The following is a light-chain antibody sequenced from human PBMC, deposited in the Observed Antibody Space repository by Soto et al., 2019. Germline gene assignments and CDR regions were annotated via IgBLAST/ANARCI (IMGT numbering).Light chain of an antibody. Sequence: QSALTQPASVSGSPGQSITISCTGTSSDIGSYNYVSWYQQNPGKAPKLMIYDVSNRPSGISNRFSGSKSGNTASLTISGLQAEDEADYYCISYTSSTTLVFGGGTKLPVL. J-gene: IGLJ2*01. CDR2: DVS. CDR3: ISYTSSTTLV. V-gene: IGLV2-14*01. CDR1: SSDIGSYNY.